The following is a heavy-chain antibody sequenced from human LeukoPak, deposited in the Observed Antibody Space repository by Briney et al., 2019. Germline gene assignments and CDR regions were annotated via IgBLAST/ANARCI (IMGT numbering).Heavy chain of an antibody. J-gene: IGHJ3*02. Sequence: GGSLRLSCAASGFTFSSYWMNWVRQAPGKGLEWVANIKQDGSEKFYVDSVKGRFTISSDKSKNTLYLQMNSLRPEDTAVYYCAKALGGLRAFDIWGQGTMVTVSS. CDR3: AKALGGLRAFDI. CDR2: IKQDGSEK. D-gene: IGHD3-16*01. V-gene: IGHV3-7*01. CDR1: GFTFSSYW.